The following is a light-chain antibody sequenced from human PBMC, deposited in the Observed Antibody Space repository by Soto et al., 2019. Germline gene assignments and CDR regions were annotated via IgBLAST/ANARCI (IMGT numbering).Light chain of an antibody. V-gene: IGLV2-14*01. CDR2: DVS. CDR3: SSYTRSIL. Sequence: QSALTQPASVSGSPGQSITISCTGTSSDVGGYNDVSWYQQHPGKAPKLMIYDVSKRPSGVSNRFSGSKSGNTASLPISGLQAEDEADYYCSSYTRSILFGGGTKLTVL. CDR1: SSDVGGYND. J-gene: IGLJ2*01.